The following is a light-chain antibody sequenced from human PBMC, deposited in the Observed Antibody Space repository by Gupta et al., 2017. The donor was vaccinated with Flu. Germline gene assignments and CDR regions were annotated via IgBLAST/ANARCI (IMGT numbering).Light chain of an antibody. V-gene: IGKV3-20*01. Sequence: EIVLTQSPGTLSLSPGERAALSCRASQTVSSNYLAWYQQKPGQAPRLLIYGASSRATGIPDRFSGSGSGTDFTLSISRLEPEDFAVYYCQQYADSLELTFGQGTRLEI. J-gene: IGKJ5*01. CDR3: QQYADSLELT. CDR2: GAS. CDR1: QTVSSNY.